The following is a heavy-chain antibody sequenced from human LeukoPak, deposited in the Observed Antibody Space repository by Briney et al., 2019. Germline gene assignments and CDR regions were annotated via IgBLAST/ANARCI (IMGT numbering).Heavy chain of an antibody. CDR2: INHSGST. CDR1: GGSFSGYY. D-gene: IGHD5-12*01. CDR3: ARSRRGIYSSWYFDL. V-gene: IGHV4-34*01. J-gene: IGHJ2*01. Sequence: PSETLSLTCAVYGGSFSGYYWSWIRQPPGKGLEWIGEINHSGSTNYNPSLKSRVTISVDTSKNQFSLKLSSVTAADTAVYYCARSRRGIYSSWYFDLWGRGTLSLSPQ.